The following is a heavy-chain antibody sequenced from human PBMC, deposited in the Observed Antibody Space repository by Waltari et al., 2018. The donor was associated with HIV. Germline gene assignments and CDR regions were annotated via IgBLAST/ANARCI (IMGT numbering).Heavy chain of an antibody. V-gene: IGHV3-23*01. D-gene: IGHD2-15*01. J-gene: IGHJ3*01. CDR1: GFNFRNFA. CDR3: AKRMRDLRPSAFDV. Sequence: EVQLLESGGGLVQPGGSLRLSCAASGFNFRNFAMSWVRQAPGKGREWGSGVSGGGMTASYADYVKGRFTISRDFSNNTLFLQMNNLRAEDTAVYCCAKRMRDLRPSAFDVWGQGTMVAISS. CDR2: VSGGGMTA.